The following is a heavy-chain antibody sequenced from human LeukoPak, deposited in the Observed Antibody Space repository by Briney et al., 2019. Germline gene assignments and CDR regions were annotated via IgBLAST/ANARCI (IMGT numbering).Heavy chain of an antibody. Sequence: SETLSLTCAVYGGSFSGYYWSWIRQPPGKGLEWIGEINHSGSTNYNPSLKSRVTISVDTSKNQFSLKLSSVTAADTAVYYCARDLGSSGYEHYFDYWGQGTLVTVSS. CDR1: GGSFSGYY. CDR2: INHSGST. D-gene: IGHD3-22*01. V-gene: IGHV4-34*01. J-gene: IGHJ4*02. CDR3: ARDLGSSGYEHYFDY.